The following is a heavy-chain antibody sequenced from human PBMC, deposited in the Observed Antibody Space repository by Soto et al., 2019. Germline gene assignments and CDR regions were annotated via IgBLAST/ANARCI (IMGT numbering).Heavy chain of an antibody. D-gene: IGHD3-3*01. CDR1: GFTFSRSW. J-gene: IGHJ6*04. CDR3: ACGIFGVFITPAPSYYYARDV. V-gene: IGHV3-7*01. Sequence: EVQLVESGGGLVQPGGSLRLSCAASGFTFSRSWMSWVRQAPGNGLEWVANIKQDGSEKDYVDSVKGRFSISGDNAKNSLNLQMNSLRVEDTAVYYCACGIFGVFITPAPSYYYARDVWGKGTTVTVSS. CDR2: IKQDGSEK.